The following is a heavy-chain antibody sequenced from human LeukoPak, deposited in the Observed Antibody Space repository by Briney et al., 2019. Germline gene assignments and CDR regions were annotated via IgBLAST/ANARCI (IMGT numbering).Heavy chain of an antibody. CDR1: GGTFSSYA. D-gene: IGHD1/OR15-1a*01. Sequence: ASVKVSCKASGGTFSSYAISWVRQAPGQGLEWMGRIIPIFGIANYAQKFQGRVTITADKSTSTAYMELSSLRSEDTAMYYCAREDGVEQPGMDVWGQGTTVTVSS. CDR3: AREDGVEQPGMDV. J-gene: IGHJ6*02. CDR2: IIPIFGIA. V-gene: IGHV1-69*04.